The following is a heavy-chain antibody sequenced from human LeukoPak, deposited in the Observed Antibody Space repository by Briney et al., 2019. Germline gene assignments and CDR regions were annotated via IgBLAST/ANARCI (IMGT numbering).Heavy chain of an antibody. CDR1: GFTFSSYA. CDR3: ARDRPTGASRLFVLQ. D-gene: IGHD3/OR15-3a*01. CDR2: MSSGSTYI. Sequence: PGGSLRLSCAASGFTFSSYAMTWVRQAPGKGLEWVSSMSSGSTYIYYADSVRGRFTISRDNAKNSLYLVMNSLRVEDTAVYYCARDRPTGASRLFVLQRGQGTLVTVSS. J-gene: IGHJ4*02. V-gene: IGHV3-21*06.